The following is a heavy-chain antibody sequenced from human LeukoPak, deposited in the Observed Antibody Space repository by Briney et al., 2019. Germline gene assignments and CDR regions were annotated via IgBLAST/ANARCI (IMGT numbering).Heavy chain of an antibody. CDR3: ARAPVRPSGSSWYSRIQKRNNWFDP. CDR1: GGSFSGYY. D-gene: IGHD6-13*01. CDR2: INHSGST. V-gene: IGHV4-34*01. Sequence: PSETLSLTCAVYGGSFSGYYWSWIRQPPGKGLEWIGEINHSGSTNYNPSLKSRVTISVDTSKNQFSLKLSSVTAADTAVYYCARAPVRPSGSSWYSRIQKRNNWFDPWGQGTLVTVSS. J-gene: IGHJ5*02.